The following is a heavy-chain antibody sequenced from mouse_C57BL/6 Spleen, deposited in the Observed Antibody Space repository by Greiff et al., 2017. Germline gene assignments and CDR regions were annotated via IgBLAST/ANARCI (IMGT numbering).Heavy chain of an antibody. J-gene: IGHJ4*01. CDR1: GYTFTSYW. D-gene: IGHD2-3*01. V-gene: IGHV1-50*01. Sequence: VQLQQPGAELVKPGASVKLSCKASGYTFTSYWMQWVKQRPGQGLEWIGEIDPSDSYTNYNQKFKGKATLTVDTSSSTAYMQLSSLTSEDSAVYYCARKEAYDGDYAMDYWGQGTSVTVSS. CDR3: ARKEAYDGDYAMDY. CDR2: IDPSDSYT.